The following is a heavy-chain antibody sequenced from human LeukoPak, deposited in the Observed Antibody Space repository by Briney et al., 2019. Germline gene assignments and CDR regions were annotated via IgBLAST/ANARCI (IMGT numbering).Heavy chain of an antibody. CDR1: GFTFISYA. CDR3: ARDREYYYDTSGLANDAFDI. D-gene: IGHD3-22*01. Sequence: PGRSLRLSCAASGFTFISYAMHRVRQAPGKGLEWVAVISYDGSKKYYADSVKGRFTISRDNSKNTLYLQMNSLRAEDTAVYYCARDREYYYDTSGLANDAFDIWGLGTMVTVSS. CDR2: ISYDGSKK. J-gene: IGHJ3*02. V-gene: IGHV3-30*01.